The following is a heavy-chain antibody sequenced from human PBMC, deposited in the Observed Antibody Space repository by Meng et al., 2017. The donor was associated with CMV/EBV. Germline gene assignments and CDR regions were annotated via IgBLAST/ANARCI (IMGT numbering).Heavy chain of an antibody. D-gene: IGHD4-23*01. Sequence: GGSLRLSCAASGFTFDDYAMHWVRQAPGKGLEWVSGISWNSGRIGYADSVKGRFTISRDSAKNSLYLQMNSLRAEDTALYYCAKDIGYGGNSLYGMDVWGQGTTVTVSS. V-gene: IGHV3-9*01. CDR3: AKDIGYGGNSLYGMDV. CDR2: ISWNSGRI. J-gene: IGHJ6*02. CDR1: GFTFDDYA.